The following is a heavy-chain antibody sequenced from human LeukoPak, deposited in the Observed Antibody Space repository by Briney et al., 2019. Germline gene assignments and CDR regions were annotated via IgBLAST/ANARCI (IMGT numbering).Heavy chain of an antibody. CDR2: HYWNHK. Sequence: PTLSKPTHTFTLTCSFIGFALNTHGEGLGWIRQTPGNALKTHGVHYWNHKRYNPSLKSRLNSTWDNTKNQDLLTMTNMDPVVRATYYCALRQRESGSYSGDFYYWGGGTMVSVSS. J-gene: IGHJ4*02. CDR3: ALRQRESGSYSGDFYY. V-gene: IGHV2-5*01. CDR1: GFALNTHGEG. D-gene: IGHD1-26*01.